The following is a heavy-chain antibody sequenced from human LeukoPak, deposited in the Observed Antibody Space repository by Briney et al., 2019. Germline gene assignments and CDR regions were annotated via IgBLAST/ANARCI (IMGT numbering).Heavy chain of an antibody. CDR1: GFTVSSNY. Sequence: GGSLRLSCAASGFTVSSNYMSWVRQAPGKGLEWVSVIYSGGSTYYADSVKGRFTISRDNSKNTLYLQMNSLRAEDTAVYYCARDSLDYYDSSGFFDYWGQGTLVTVSS. J-gene: IGHJ4*02. V-gene: IGHV3-66*01. CDR3: ARDSLDYYDSSGFFDY. CDR2: IYSGGST. D-gene: IGHD3-22*01.